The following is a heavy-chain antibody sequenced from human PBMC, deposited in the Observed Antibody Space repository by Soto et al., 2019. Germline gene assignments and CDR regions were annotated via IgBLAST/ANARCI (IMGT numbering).Heavy chain of an antibody. CDR1: GDSISSGGYS. D-gene: IGHD6-13*01. CDR2: IYHSGSA. CDR3: ARGATAGTGLFDH. Sequence: QLQLQESGSGLVKASQTLSLTCAVSGDSISSGGYSWSWIRQPPGKGLEWIGYIYHSGSAHYNPSLKSRVTISVDRSKHQSSLDLSSVTAADTAVYYCARGATAGTGLFDHWGQGTLVTVSS. J-gene: IGHJ4*02. V-gene: IGHV4-30-2*01.